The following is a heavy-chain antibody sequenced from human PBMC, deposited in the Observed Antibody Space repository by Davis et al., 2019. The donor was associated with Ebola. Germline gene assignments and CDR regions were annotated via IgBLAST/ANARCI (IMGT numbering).Heavy chain of an antibody. CDR1: GGSIRSYF. CDR3: ARDGYDFWSGYYSYYFDY. V-gene: IGHV4-4*07. CDR2: IYYSGST. J-gene: IGHJ4*02. Sequence: MPSETLSLTCTVSGGSIRSYFWSWVRQPAGKGLEWIGRIYYSGSTNYNPSLKSRVTISVDTSKNQFSLKLSSVTAADTAVYYCARDGYDFWSGYYSYYFDYWGQGTLVTVSS. D-gene: IGHD3-3*01.